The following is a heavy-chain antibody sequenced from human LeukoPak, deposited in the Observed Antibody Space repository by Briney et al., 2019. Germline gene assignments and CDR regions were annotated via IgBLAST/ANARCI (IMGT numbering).Heavy chain of an antibody. J-gene: IGHJ4*02. V-gene: IGHV3-23*01. CDR1: GFTFSSYA. Sequence: GGSLRLSCAASGFTFSSYAMSWVRQAPGKGLEWVSAISGSGGSTYYADSVKGRFTITRDNSKNTLYLQMNSLRAEDTAVYYCAKDAPVNIVVVPAANSWGQGTLVPVSS. D-gene: IGHD2-2*01. CDR3: AKDAPVNIVVVPAANS. CDR2: ISGSGGST.